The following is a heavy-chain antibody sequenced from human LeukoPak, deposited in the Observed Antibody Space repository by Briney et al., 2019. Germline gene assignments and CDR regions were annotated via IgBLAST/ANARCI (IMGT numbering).Heavy chain of an antibody. V-gene: IGHV4-4*07. D-gene: IGHD3-22*01. CDR2: IYTSGST. J-gene: IGHJ4*02. Sequence: SETLSLTCTVSGGSIGSYYWSWIRQPAGKGLEWIGRIYTSGSTNYNPSLKSRVTMSVDTSKNQFSLKLSSVTAADTAVYYCARGYYYDNSGPEFDYWGQGTLVTVSS. CDR3: ARGYYYDNSGPEFDY. CDR1: GGSIGSYY.